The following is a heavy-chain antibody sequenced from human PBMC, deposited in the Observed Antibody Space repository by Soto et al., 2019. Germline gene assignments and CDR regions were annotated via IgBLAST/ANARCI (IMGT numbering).Heavy chain of an antibody. CDR2: ISSSSSYI. Sequence: GGSLRLSCAASGFTFSSYSMNWVRQAPGKGLEWVSSISSSSSYIYYADSVKGRFTISRDNAKNSLYLQMNSLRAEDTAVYYCARETPLYGGKSRGPFDYWGQGTLVTV. D-gene: IGHD4-17*01. CDR1: GFTFSSYS. CDR3: ARETPLYGGKSRGPFDY. V-gene: IGHV3-21*01. J-gene: IGHJ4*02.